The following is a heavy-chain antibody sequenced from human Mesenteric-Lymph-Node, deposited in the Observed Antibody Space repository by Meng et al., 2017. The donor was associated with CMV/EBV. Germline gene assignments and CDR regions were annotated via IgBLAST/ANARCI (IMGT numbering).Heavy chain of an antibody. J-gene: IGHJ4*02. Sequence: KVSGYTLTALSMHWMRQAPGKGLEWMEGFDPEDGETIYAQKFRGRVTMTEDTSTDTAYMGLSSLRSEDTAVYYCATARGFGELPPDYWGQGTLVTVSS. D-gene: IGHD3-10*01. CDR2: FDPEDGET. CDR3: ATARGFGELPPDY. V-gene: IGHV1-24*01. CDR1: GYTLTALS.